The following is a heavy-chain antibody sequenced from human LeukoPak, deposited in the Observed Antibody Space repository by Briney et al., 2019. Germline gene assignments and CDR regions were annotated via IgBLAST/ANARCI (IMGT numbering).Heavy chain of an antibody. V-gene: IGHV4-34*01. CDR2: INHSGST. D-gene: IGHD5-18*01. Sequence: SETLSLTCAVYGGSFSGYYWSWIRQPPGKGLEWIGEINHSGSTNYNPSLKSRATISVDTSKNQFSLKLSSVTAADTAVYYCARGLGYSYGFTYYYYGMDVWGQGTTVTVSS. CDR1: GGSFSGYY. CDR3: ARGLGYSYGFTYYYYGMDV. J-gene: IGHJ6*02.